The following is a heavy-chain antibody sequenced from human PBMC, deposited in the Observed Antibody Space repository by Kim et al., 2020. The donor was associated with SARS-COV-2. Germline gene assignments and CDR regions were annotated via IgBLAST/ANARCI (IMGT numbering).Heavy chain of an antibody. D-gene: IGHD3-10*01. CDR3: ARAAGSRFGHYYYGMDV. Sequence: SETLSLTCTVSGGSIDSFNWTWIRQPPGKGLEWIGFISYSGSTNYSPSVKSRVTISVDTSKNQFSLKLRSVTAADTAVYYCARAAGSRFGHYYYGMDVWGQGTTVTVSS. J-gene: IGHJ6*02. V-gene: IGHV4-59*01. CDR1: GGSIDSFN. CDR2: ISYSGST.